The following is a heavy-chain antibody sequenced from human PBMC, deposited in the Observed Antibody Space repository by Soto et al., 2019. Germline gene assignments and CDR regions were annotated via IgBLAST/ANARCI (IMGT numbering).Heavy chain of an antibody. CDR2: IYVTGAV. J-gene: IGHJ5*02. D-gene: IGHD2-21*01. V-gene: IGHV4-31*03. CDR1: GAALNSGNYY. Sequence: PSETLSLTCSVSGAALNSGNYYWSWIRQVPGKGLERIGHIYVTGAVDYNPSLRDRITISQDTSERQFSLNLRLVTAADTAVYYCARLRIATNNYKWSDPWGQGTLVTVSS. CDR3: ARLRIATNNYKWSDP.